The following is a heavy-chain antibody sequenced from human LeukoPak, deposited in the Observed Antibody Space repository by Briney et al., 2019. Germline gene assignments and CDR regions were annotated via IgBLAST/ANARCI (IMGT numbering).Heavy chain of an antibody. CDR3: ARRYCSGGSCYYGSGWFDP. CDR2: IYPGDSDT. CDR1: GYSFTSYW. D-gene: IGHD2-15*01. J-gene: IGHJ5*02. Sequence: GGSLRLSXKGSGYSFTSYWIGWVRQMPGKGLEWMWIIYPGDSDTRYSPSFQGQVTISADKSISTAYLQWSSLKASDTAMYYCARRYCSGGSCYYGSGWFDPWGQGTLVTVSS. V-gene: IGHV5-51*01.